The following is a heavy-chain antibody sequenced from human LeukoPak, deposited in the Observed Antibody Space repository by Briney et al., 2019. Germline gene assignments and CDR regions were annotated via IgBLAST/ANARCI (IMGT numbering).Heavy chain of an antibody. CDR3: AKDGRSDLGDHHEYFDY. D-gene: IGHD4-17*01. V-gene: IGHV3-23*01. CDR2: VSYSGGMT. Sequence: GGSLRLSCAASGFPFSSYAMSWVRQAPGKGLEWVSAVSYSGGMTYYADSVKGRFTISRDNSKNTLYLQMNGLRAEDTAVYYCAKDGRSDLGDHHEYFDYWGQGTLVTVSS. CDR1: GFPFSSYA. J-gene: IGHJ4*02.